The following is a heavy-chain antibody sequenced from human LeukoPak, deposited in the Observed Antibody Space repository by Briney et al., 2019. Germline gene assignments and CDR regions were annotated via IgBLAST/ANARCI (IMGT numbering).Heavy chain of an antibody. CDR2: INPNSGGT. CDR3: ARGPDYYGSGSYSYGMDV. Sequence: ASVKVSCKASGYTFTGYYMHWVRQAPGQGLEWMGWINPNSGGTNYAQKFQGRVTMTRDTSISTAYMELSRLRSDDTAVYYCARGPDYYGSGSYSYGMDVWGQGTTVTVSS. CDR1: GYTFTGYY. D-gene: IGHD3-10*01. J-gene: IGHJ6*02. V-gene: IGHV1-2*02.